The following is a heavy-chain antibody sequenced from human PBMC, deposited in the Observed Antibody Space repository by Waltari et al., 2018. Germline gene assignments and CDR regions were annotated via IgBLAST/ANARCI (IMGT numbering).Heavy chain of an antibody. CDR2: IYHSGST. V-gene: IGHV4-38-2*02. D-gene: IGHD6-13*01. CDR3: ARYVRQQLVNNWFDP. CDR1: GYSISSGYY. Sequence: QVQLQESGPGLVKPSETLSLTCTVSGYSISSGYYWGWIRQPPGKGLEWIGSIYHSGSTYDNPYLKSRVTISVDTSKNQFSLKLSSVTAADTAVYYCARYVRQQLVNNWFDPWGQGTLVTVSS. J-gene: IGHJ5*02.